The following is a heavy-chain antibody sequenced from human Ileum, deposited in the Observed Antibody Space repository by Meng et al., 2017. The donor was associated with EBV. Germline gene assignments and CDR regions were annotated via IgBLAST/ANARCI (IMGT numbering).Heavy chain of an antibody. J-gene: IGHJ4*02. V-gene: IGHV4-59*01. CDR2: IYYTGST. CDR3: ARGDDSNGYGDS. Sequence: VTLQESGPGLVKPSETLSLSCSVSGGSIGSYYWSWIRQPPGKGLEWIGFIYYTGSTNYNPSLGSRVTISFDPAKTQFSLNLISVTAADTAVYYCARGDDSNGYGDSWGQGTLVTVSS. CDR1: GGSIGSYY. D-gene: IGHD3-22*01.